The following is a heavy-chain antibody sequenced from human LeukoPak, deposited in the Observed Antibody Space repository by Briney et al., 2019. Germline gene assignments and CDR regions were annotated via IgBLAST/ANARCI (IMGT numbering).Heavy chain of an antibody. Sequence: GGSLRLSCAASGFTFSSHAMSWVRQAPGKGLEWVSLIRGSSDVIEYADSVRGRFTISRDNSKNTVSLQLNNLRAEDTALYYCAKGQSASSTFDCWGQGTLVTVSP. CDR2: IRGSSDVI. J-gene: IGHJ4*02. CDR3: AKGQSASSTFDC. V-gene: IGHV3-23*01. CDR1: GFTFSSHA.